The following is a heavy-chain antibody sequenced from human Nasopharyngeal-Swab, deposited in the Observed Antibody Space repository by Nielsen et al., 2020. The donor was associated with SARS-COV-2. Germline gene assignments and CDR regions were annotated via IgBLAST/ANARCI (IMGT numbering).Heavy chain of an antibody. CDR1: GFTFDDYA. D-gene: IGHD4-11*01. CDR2: ISWNSVSI. V-gene: IGHV3-9*01. CDR3: TKGRADYSNPSFDN. Sequence: SLKISCAASGFTFDDYAMHWVRQAPGKGLEWVSGISWNSVSIGYADSVKGRFTISRDNAKNSLYLQMNSLRVDDTALYYCTKGRADYSNPSFDNWGQGTLVTVSS. J-gene: IGHJ4*02.